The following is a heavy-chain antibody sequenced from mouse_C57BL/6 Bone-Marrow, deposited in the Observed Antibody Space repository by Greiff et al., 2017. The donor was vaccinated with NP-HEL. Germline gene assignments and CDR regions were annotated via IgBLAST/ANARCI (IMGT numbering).Heavy chain of an antibody. CDR2: VHPSDSGP. J-gene: IGHJ4*01. Sequence: QVQLQQPGAELVKPGASVKVSCKASGYTFTSYWMHWVKQRPGQGLGWIGKVHPSDSGPKYNQKLKGTAPLTVDKSSSTASMQLSSLTSEDSAVYYCAISGLTGAMDYWGQGTSVTVSS. CDR3: AISGLTGAMDY. CDR1: GYTFTSYW. V-gene: IGHV1-74*01. D-gene: IGHD1-1*01.